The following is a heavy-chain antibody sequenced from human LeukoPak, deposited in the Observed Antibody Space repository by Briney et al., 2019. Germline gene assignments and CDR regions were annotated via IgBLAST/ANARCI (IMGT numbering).Heavy chain of an antibody. V-gene: IGHV3-30-3*01. D-gene: IGHD3-10*01. CDR2: ISYDGSNK. CDR1: GFTFSGYP. J-gene: IGHJ4*02. Sequence: PGKSLRLSCAASGFTFSGYPIHWVRQAPGKGLEWVAVISYDGSNKYYADSVKGRFTISRDNSKNTLYLQMNSLRAEDTAVYYCASLWFGEPQDYFDYWGQGTLVTVSS. CDR3: ASLWFGEPQDYFDY.